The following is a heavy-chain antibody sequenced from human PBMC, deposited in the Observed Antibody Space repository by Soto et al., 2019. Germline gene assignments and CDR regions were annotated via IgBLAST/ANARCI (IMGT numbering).Heavy chain of an antibody. CDR2: IYYSGST. D-gene: IGHD4-17*01. CDR1: GGSISSYY. CDR3: ARFTGYGDYLSSHIY. V-gene: IGHV4-59*01. Sequence: SETLSLTCTVSGGSISSYYWSWIRQPPGKGLEWIGYIYYSGSTNYNPSLKSRVTISVDTSKNQFSLKLSSVTAADTAVYYCARFTGYGDYLSSHIYWGQGTLVTVSS. J-gene: IGHJ4*02.